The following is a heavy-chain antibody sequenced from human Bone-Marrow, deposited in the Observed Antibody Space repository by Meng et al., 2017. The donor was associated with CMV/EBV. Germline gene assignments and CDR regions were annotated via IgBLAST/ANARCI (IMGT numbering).Heavy chain of an antibody. CDR3: ANPFYLDYYDSSGYYGGLAY. Sequence: GGSLRLSCAASGFTFSSYGMHWVRQAPGKGLEWVAFIRYDGSNKYYADSVKSRFTISRDNSKNTLYLQMNSLRAEDTAVYYCANPFYLDYYDSSGYYGGLAYWGQGTLVTVSS. D-gene: IGHD3-22*01. CDR2: IRYDGSNK. V-gene: IGHV3-30*02. CDR1: GFTFSSYG. J-gene: IGHJ1*01.